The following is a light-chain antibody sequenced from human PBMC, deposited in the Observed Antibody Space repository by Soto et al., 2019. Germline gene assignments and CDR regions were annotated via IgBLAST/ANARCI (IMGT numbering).Light chain of an antibody. V-gene: IGKV1-5*01. Sequence: DIQMTQSPSTLSASVGDRVTITCRASQNINDWLAWYQQKPGKAPKLLIYDTSSLTSGVPSRFSGSGSGTDXTLTIXSLQPDDFATYYXQQYHSYSYTFGQGTRLEIK. CDR2: DTS. J-gene: IGKJ5*01. CDR3: QQYHSYSYT. CDR1: QNINDW.